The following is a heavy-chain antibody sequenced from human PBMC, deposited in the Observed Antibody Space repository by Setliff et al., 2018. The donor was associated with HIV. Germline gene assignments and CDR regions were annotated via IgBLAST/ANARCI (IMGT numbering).Heavy chain of an antibody. CDR3: ARDYLYYNMYNGSPVYGMDV. Sequence: GGSLRLSCAASGFTFRNYNFNWVRQAPGRGLEWVSLISIGSGAAIYYAESVQGRFTVSRDNSKNSLYLQMNSLRVEDTAVYYFARDYLYYNMYNGSPVYGMDVWGQGTTVTVSS. V-gene: IGHV3-48*03. J-gene: IGHJ6*02. CDR2: ISIGSGAAI. CDR1: GFTFRNYN. D-gene: IGHD3-10*01.